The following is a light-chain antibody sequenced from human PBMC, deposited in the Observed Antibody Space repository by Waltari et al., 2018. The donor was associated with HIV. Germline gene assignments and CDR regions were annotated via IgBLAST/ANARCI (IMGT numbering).Light chain of an antibody. J-gene: IGKJ4*01. Sequence: DIQLTQSPSFLSASVGDRVTVACWASQDISDFLAWYQQKPGTAPRLLIYDASTLYSGVPSRFRGSGSGTEFTLTISSLQPEDFVSYYCQQLHTFPLTFGGGTKV. CDR2: DAS. V-gene: IGKV1-9*01. CDR1: QDISDF. CDR3: QQLHTFPLT.